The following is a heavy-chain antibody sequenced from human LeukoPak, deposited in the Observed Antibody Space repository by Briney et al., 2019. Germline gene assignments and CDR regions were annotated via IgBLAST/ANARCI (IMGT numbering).Heavy chain of an antibody. Sequence: SETLSLTCTVSGGTISRGNFYWSWIRQPAGKGLEWIGRIYTFGTTNYNPSLKSRDTMSIDTSKNQFSLNLTSVTASDTAVYYCARDGVSSGNYFQIDVWGEGTTVTVSS. CDR3: ARDGVSSGNYFQIDV. J-gene: IGHJ6*04. D-gene: IGHD3-22*01. CDR1: GGTISRGNFY. V-gene: IGHV4-61*02. CDR2: IYTFGTT.